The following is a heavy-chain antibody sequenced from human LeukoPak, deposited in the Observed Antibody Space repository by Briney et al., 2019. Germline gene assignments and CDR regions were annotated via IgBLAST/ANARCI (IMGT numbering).Heavy chain of an antibody. Sequence: SETLSLTCTVSGGSIRSSYYYWGWIRQPPGKGLEWIGSIYDSGSTYYNPSLKSRVTISVDTSKTQFSLKLNSVPAADTAVYYCARHHGHWGQGTLVTVSS. J-gene: IGHJ4*02. CDR3: ARHHGH. CDR1: GGSIRSSYYY. CDR2: IYDSGST. V-gene: IGHV4-39*01.